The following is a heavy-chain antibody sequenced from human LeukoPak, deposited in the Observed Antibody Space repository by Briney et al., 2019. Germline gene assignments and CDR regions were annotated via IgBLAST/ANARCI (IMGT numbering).Heavy chain of an antibody. J-gene: IGHJ4*02. CDR1: GFTFNTHW. D-gene: IGHD6-6*01. Sequence: PGGSLRLSCAASGFTFNTHWMHWVRQAPGKGLVWVSRINTDGRTTDYADSVKGRFTISRDNAKNTLYLQMNNLRAEDTAMYYCARDQRVTGRPDIDYWGQGTLVIVSS. CDR2: INTDGRTT. CDR3: ARDQRVTGRPDIDY. V-gene: IGHV3-74*01.